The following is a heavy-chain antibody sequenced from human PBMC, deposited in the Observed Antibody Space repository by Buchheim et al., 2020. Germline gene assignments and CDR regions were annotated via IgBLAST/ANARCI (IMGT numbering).Heavy chain of an antibody. CDR3: ARGTDYGDYGKFDF. Sequence: QVQLQESGPGLVRPSHTLSLTCTVSGGSTNSGDYYWSWIRQPPGKGLEWIGYVYHSGSTFYNPSPKTRITISVDTSKNPFSLQLNSVTAADTAVYYCARGTDYGDYGKFDFWGQGTL. J-gene: IGHJ4*02. CDR1: GGSTNSGDYY. V-gene: IGHV4-30-4*01. D-gene: IGHD4-17*01. CDR2: VYHSGST.